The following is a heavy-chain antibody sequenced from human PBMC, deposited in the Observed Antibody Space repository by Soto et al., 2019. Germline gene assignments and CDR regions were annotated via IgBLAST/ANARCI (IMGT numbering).Heavy chain of an antibody. CDR2: ISSDGRNT. CDR1: GFDFIPSW. D-gene: IGHD6-19*01. J-gene: IGHJ4*02. Sequence: GGSLRLSCAASGFDFIPSWMHWVREAPGKGLVWVARISSDGRNTNYADSVKGRFTISRDNAKNTLHLQMNNLRDDDTAVYYCARDRYISGWYFFDHWGQGTPVTVSS. V-gene: IGHV3-74*01. CDR3: ARDRYISGWYFFDH.